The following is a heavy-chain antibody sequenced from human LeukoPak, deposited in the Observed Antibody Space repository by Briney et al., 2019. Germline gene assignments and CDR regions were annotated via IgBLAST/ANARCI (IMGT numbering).Heavy chain of an antibody. Sequence: GGSLRLSCAASGFTFDRSWMSWVRQAPGKGLEWVANIKQDGSEVYYVDSVEGRFTVSRDNAKNSLSLQMNSLRGEDTAVYYCVRALGSSSSDFWGQGTLVSVFS. D-gene: IGHD6-6*01. CDR3: VRALGSSSSDF. V-gene: IGHV3-7*01. J-gene: IGHJ4*02. CDR1: GFTFDRSW. CDR2: IKQDGSEV.